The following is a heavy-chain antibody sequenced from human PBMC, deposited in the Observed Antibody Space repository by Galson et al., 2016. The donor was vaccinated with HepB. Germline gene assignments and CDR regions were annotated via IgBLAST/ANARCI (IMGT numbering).Heavy chain of an antibody. CDR2: INRDGSEK. V-gene: IGHV3-7*01. J-gene: IGHJ4*02. CDR1: GFIFRNYW. CDR3: ARAMSGSYDF. Sequence: GSLRLSCAASGFIFRNYWMTWVRQAPGKGLEWVADINRDGSEKYYMHSVRGRFTISRDSAKNLVFLQMNSLRAEDTAVYHCARAMSGSYDFWGQGILVTVSS. D-gene: IGHD1-26*01.